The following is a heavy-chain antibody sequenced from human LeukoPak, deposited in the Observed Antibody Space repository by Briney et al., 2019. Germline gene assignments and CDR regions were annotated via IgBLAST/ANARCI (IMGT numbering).Heavy chain of an antibody. Sequence: GGSLRLSCAASGFTFSSYAMSWVRQAPGKGLEWVSTIVDTGDGTFYADSVRGRFTISRDNSKNTLYLQMNSLRAEDTAVYYCARYPMVRGVMDDAFDIWGQGTMVTVSS. J-gene: IGHJ3*02. V-gene: IGHV3-23*01. CDR3: ARYPMVRGVMDDAFDI. D-gene: IGHD3-10*01. CDR2: IVDTGDGT. CDR1: GFTFSSYA.